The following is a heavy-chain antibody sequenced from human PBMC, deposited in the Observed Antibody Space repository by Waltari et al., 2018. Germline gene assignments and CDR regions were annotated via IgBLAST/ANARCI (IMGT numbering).Heavy chain of an antibody. J-gene: IGHJ4*02. D-gene: IGHD6-13*01. CDR3: ARGYSSSWSIDY. Sequence: RQPPGKGLEWIGEINHSGSTNYNPSLKSRVTISVDTSKNQFSLKLSSVTAADTAVYYCARGYSSSWSIDYWGQGTLVTVSS. V-gene: IGHV4-34*01. CDR2: INHSGST.